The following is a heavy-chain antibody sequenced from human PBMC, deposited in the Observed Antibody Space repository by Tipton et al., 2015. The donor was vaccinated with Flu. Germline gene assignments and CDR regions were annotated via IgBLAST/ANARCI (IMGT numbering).Heavy chain of an antibody. CDR2: IYTSGST. Sequence: LRLSCTVSGGSISSGSYYWSWIRQPAGKGLEWIGRIYTSGSTNYNPSLKSRVTISVDTSKNQFSLKLSSVTAADTAVYYCARHTNKSNWFDPWGRGTLATVSS. CDR3: ARHTNKSNWFDP. D-gene: IGHD2/OR15-2a*01. V-gene: IGHV4-61*02. J-gene: IGHJ5*02. CDR1: GGSISSGSYY.